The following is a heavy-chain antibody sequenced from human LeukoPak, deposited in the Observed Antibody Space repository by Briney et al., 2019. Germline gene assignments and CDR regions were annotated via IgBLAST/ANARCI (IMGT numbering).Heavy chain of an antibody. Sequence: SETLSLTCAVFGGSFSDYYWSWIRQPPGKGLEWIGYIYYSGSTNYNPSLKSRVTISVDTSKNQFSLKLSSVTAADTAVYYCATDGFWVFENWGQGTLVTVSS. V-gene: IGHV4-59*12. CDR1: GGSFSDYY. CDR3: ATDGFWVFEN. J-gene: IGHJ4*02. CDR2: IYYSGST. D-gene: IGHD3-16*01.